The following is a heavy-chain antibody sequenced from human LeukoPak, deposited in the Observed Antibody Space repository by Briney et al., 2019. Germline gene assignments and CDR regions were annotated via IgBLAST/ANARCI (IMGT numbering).Heavy chain of an antibody. CDR2: IYSGGGT. D-gene: IGHD6-19*01. Sequence: GGSLRLSCAASGFTVSSIYMSWVRQAPGKGLQWVSLIYSGGGTYYADSVKGRFTISRDNSKNTLYLQMNSLRAEGTAVYYCAREGSSGFLGYWGQGTLVTVSS. CDR3: AREGSSGFLGY. V-gene: IGHV3-53*01. J-gene: IGHJ4*02. CDR1: GFTVSSIY.